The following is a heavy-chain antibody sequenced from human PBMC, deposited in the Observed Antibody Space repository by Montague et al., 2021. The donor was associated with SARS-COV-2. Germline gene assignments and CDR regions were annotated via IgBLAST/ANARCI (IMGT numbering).Heavy chain of an antibody. V-gene: IGHV4-34*01. CDR1: GASSSNYY. J-gene: IGHJ4*02. D-gene: IGHD5-12*01. CDR2: INHSGYT. CDR3: ASAPRYSFGFLAY. Sequence: SETLSLTCAVYGASSSNYYWSWIRQSPGKGLEWVGEINHSGYTNYNPSLERRLTISLDSSKKQFSFKMTSVTAADTAIYYCASAPRYSFGFLAYWGQGTLVSVSS.